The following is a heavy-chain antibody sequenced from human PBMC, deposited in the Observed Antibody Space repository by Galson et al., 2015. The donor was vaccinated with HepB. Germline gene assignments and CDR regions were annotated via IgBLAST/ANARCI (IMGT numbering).Heavy chain of an antibody. CDR2: IIPIFGTA. CDR3: ARDLGDTAIGIDY. J-gene: IGHJ4*02. D-gene: IGHD5-18*01. CDR1: GGTFSSYA. V-gene: IGHV1-69*13. Sequence: SVKVSCKASGGTFSSYAISWVRQAPGQGLEWMGGIIPIFGTANYAQKFRGRVTITADESTSTAYMELGSLRSEDTAVYYCARDLGDTAIGIDYWGQGTLVTVSS.